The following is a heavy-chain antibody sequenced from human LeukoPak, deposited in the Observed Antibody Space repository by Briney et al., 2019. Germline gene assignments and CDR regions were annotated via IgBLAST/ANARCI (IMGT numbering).Heavy chain of an antibody. J-gene: IGHJ5*02. CDR2: IYYSGST. CDR1: GGSVSSYY. Sequence: SETQSLTCTVSGGSVSSYYWSWIRQPPGKGLEWIGYIYYSGSTNYNPSLKSRVTISVDTSKNQFSLKLSSVTAADTAVYYCARGVGYCSGGSCSRYNWFDPWGQGTLVTVSS. D-gene: IGHD2-15*01. V-gene: IGHV4-59*02. CDR3: ARGVGYCSGGSCSRYNWFDP.